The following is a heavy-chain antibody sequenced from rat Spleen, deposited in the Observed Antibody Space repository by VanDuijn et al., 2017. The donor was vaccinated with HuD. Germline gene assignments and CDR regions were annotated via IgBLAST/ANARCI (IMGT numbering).Heavy chain of an antibody. Sequence: EVQLVESDGGLVQPGRSLKLSCAASGFTFTDYYMAWVRQAPGKGLEWIGEINKDSTTINYTPSLKDKFTISRDNVQNTLYLQMSKLGSEDTAIYYCARADSYRFAYWGQGSLVTVSS. D-gene: IGHD1-1*01. J-gene: IGHJ3*01. CDR2: INKDSTTI. CDR3: ARADSYRFAY. V-gene: IGHV4-2*01. CDR1: GFTFTDYY.